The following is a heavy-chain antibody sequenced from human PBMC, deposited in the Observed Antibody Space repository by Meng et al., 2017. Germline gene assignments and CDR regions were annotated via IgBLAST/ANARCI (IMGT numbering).Heavy chain of an antibody. CDR3: ASGFGDFDY. J-gene: IGHJ4*02. CDR2: ISSNSSYI. V-gene: IGHV3-21*01. Sequence: GESLKISCAASGFTFSSYSMNWVRQAPGKGLEWVSSISSNSSYIYYANSVKGRFTISSDNSKNSLYLQMNSLRAEDTAVYYCASGFGDFDYWGQGTLVTVSS. D-gene: IGHD3-10*01. CDR1: GFTFSSYS.